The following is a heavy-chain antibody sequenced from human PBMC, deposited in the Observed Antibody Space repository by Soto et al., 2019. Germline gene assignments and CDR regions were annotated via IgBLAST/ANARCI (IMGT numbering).Heavy chain of an antibody. D-gene: IGHD3-10*01. CDR1: GYTFTSYT. Sequence: ASVKVSCKTSGYTFTSYTLHWVRQAPGQGLEWMGWINAGNGREKYSQRFQDRVSLSTDKSATTAYMELRSLRSEDTAMYYCARGGGWVGEASFDSWGQGTLVTVPQ. CDR3: ARGGGWVGEASFDS. V-gene: IGHV1-3*01. CDR2: INAGNGRE. J-gene: IGHJ4*02.